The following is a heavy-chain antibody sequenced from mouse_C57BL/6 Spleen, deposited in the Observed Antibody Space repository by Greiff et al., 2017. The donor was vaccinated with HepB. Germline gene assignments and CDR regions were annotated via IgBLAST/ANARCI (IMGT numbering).Heavy chain of an antibody. CDR1: GYTFTDYT. J-gene: IGHJ1*03. V-gene: IGHV1-78*01. CDR3: ARETRHGGDDWYFDV. Sequence: QVQLQQSDAELVKPGASVKISCKVSGYTFTDYTIHWMKQRPEQGLEWIGYIYPRDGSTKYNEKFKGKATLTADKSSSTAYMQRNSLTSEDSAVYVCARETRHGGDDWYFDVWGTGTTVTVAS. D-gene: IGHD2-13*01. CDR2: IYPRDGST.